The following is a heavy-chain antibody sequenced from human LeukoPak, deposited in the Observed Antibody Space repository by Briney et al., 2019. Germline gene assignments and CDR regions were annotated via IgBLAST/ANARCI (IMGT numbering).Heavy chain of an antibody. CDR1: GASRSRTGFY. CDR2: LYSSGRT. Sequence: SETLSLTCTVSGASRSRTGFYWGWIRQPPGKGLEWIGSLYSSGRTEYNSSLRSRVTISVNTSENQLSLKLTTVTAADTAVYYCVLGYCSGGGCYFFDYWGHGTLVTVSS. J-gene: IGHJ4*01. D-gene: IGHD2-15*01. CDR3: VLGYCSGGGCYFFDY. V-gene: IGHV4-39*01.